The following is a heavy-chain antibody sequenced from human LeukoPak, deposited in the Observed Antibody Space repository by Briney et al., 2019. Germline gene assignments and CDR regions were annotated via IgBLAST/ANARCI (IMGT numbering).Heavy chain of an antibody. Sequence: GASVKVSCKASGYTFTDYYMHWVRQAPGQGLEWMGGIIPIFGTANYAQKFQGRVTITADESTSTAYMELSSLRSEDTAVYYCANSGSRAYFDYWGQGTLVTVSS. CDR1: GYTFTDYY. J-gene: IGHJ4*02. D-gene: IGHD1-26*01. CDR3: ANSGSRAYFDY. V-gene: IGHV1-69*13. CDR2: IIPIFGTA.